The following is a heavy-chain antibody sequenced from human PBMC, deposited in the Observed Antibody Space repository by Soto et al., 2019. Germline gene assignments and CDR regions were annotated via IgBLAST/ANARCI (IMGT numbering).Heavy chain of an antibody. J-gene: IGHJ6*02. CDR3: ARDGLYCTNGVCHGGGYYYYGMDV. CDR2: IYYSGST. Sequence: PSDSLSLTCTVSGGTVRSCGYYWSWIRQHPGKGLEWIGYIYYSGSTYYNPSLKSRVTISVDTSKNQFSLKLSSVTAAETAVYYCARDGLYCTNGVCHGGGYYYYGMDVWGQGTTVTVSS. CDR1: GGTVRSCGYY. D-gene: IGHD2-8*01. V-gene: IGHV4-31*03.